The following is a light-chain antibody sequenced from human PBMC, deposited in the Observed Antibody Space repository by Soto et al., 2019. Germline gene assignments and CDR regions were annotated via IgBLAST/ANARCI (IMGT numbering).Light chain of an antibody. V-gene: IGKV1-33*01. CDR2: DAS. CDR3: QQYDNLPLT. Sequence: DIQMTQSPSSLSASVGDRVTITCQASQDISNYLNWYQQKPGKAPKLLIYDASNLETGVPSRFSGSVSGTDFTFTISSLQPEDIASYDCQQYDNLPLTFGGGTKVEIK. CDR1: QDISNY. J-gene: IGKJ4*01.